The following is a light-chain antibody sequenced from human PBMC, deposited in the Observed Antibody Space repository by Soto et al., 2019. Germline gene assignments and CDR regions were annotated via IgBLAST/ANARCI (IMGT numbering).Light chain of an antibody. CDR2: KSS. V-gene: IGKV1-5*03. J-gene: IGKJ1*01. Sequence: DIQMTQSPSTLSASVGDSVTITCRASQIIYSWLAWYQQKPGNAPKLLIYKSSTVERGVPSRFSGSGSETEFTLTINSLQPDDCATYYCLQYFDYYRTFGQGTKVEIK. CDR3: LQYFDYYRT. CDR1: QIIYSW.